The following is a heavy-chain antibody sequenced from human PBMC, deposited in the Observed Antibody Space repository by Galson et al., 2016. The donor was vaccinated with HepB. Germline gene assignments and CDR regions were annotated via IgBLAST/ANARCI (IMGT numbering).Heavy chain of an antibody. Sequence: SLRLSCAASGFSFSSFGMHWVRQAPGKGLEWVALTSSDGNHKFYADSVRGRFIVSRDNSENTLFLQMDSLRPEDTAVYYCARDKQWQVYFDYWGQGTLVTVSS. D-gene: IGHD6-19*01. CDR3: ARDKQWQVYFDY. J-gene: IGHJ4*02. CDR2: TSSDGNHK. V-gene: IGHV3-30*03. CDR1: GFSFSSFG.